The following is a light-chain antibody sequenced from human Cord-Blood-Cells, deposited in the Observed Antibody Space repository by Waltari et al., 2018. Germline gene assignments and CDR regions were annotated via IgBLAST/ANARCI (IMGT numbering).Light chain of an antibody. J-gene: IGKJ2*01. CDR3: QQYNNWPPYT. Sequence: EIVMTQSPATLSVSPGERATLSCRASQCVSSNLAWYQQKPGQAPRILIYGASTRATGIPARFSGSGSGTEFTLTISSLQSEDFAVYYCQQYNNWPPYTFGQGTKLEIK. CDR2: GAS. V-gene: IGKV3-15*01. CDR1: QCVSSN.